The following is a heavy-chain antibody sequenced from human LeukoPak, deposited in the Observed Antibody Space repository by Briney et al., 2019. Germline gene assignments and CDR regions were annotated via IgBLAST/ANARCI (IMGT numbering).Heavy chain of an antibody. CDR2: ISYDGSNK. CDR3: ARVFLDSYGYSGWYYYGMDV. V-gene: IGHV3-30-3*01. J-gene: IGHJ6*02. Sequence: GGSLRLSCAASGFTFSSYAMHWVRQAPGKGLEWVAVISYDGSNKYYADSVKGRFTISRDNSKNTLYLQMNSLRAEDTAVYYCARVFLDSYGYSGWYYYGMDVWGQGTTVTVSS. D-gene: IGHD5-18*01. CDR1: GFTFSSYA.